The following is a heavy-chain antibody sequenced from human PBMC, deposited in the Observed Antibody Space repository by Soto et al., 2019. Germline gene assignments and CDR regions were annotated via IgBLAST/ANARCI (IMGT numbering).Heavy chain of an antibody. J-gene: IGHJ4*02. V-gene: IGHV4-59*01. CDR2: IYYSGST. D-gene: IGHD3-22*01. Sequence: TETLSLTCTVSGGSISSYYWSWIRQPPGKGLEWIGYIYYSGSTNYNPSLKSRVTISVDTSKNQFSLKLSSVTAADTAVYYCARLPDYYDSSGYYVDYWGQGTLVTVSS. CDR3: ARLPDYYDSSGYYVDY. CDR1: GGSISSYY.